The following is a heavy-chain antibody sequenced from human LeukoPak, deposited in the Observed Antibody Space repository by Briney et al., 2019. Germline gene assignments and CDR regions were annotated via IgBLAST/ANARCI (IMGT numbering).Heavy chain of an antibody. J-gene: IGHJ6*03. Sequence: PAGGSLRLSCAASAITFSNSWMNWVRQAPGEGLEWVATIKPDGSEKWYVNSVKGRFTISRDDAKNSLYLQMDSLRVDDTAVYYCARGSTVTVGMDVWGKGTTVTVSS. CDR2: IKPDGSEK. CDR3: ARGSTVTVGMDV. D-gene: IGHD4-17*01. V-gene: IGHV3-7*01. CDR1: AITFSNSW.